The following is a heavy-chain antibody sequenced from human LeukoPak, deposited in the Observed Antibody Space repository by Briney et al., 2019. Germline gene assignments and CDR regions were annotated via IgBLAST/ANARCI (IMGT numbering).Heavy chain of an antibody. CDR3: ARGEGNDYVFGSFYYYLDV. V-gene: IGHV4-34*01. CDR2: INDVGHT. J-gene: IGHJ6*03. D-gene: IGHD3-16*01. CDR1: GESFNGFY. Sequence: SETLSLACAVNGESFNGFYWTWIRQSPGKGLEWIGEINDVGHTNYNASLKSRVTISLDTSQKQFSLKLTSVTAADTAVYYCARGEGNDYVFGSFYYYLDVWGKGTAVTVSS.